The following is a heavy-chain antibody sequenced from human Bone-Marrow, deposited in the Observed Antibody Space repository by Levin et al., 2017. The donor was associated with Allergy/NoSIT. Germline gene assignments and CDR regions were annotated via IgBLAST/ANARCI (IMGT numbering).Heavy chain of an antibody. J-gene: IGHJ6*02. D-gene: IGHD6-19*01. Sequence: GESLKISCAASGFTFSTYAMSWVRQAPGKGLEWVSSISKTGINTHYADSVKGRFIISRDNSKNTLYLQRNSLRAEDTSISFCSKDALITMAGVFYPYHGVHVWGPGTTVTVSS. CDR3: SKDALITMAGVFYPYHGVHV. CDR1: GFTFSTYA. V-gene: IGHV3-23*01. CDR2: ISKTGINT.